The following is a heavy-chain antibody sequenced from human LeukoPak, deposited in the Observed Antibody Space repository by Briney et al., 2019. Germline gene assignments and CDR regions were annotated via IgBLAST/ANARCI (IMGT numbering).Heavy chain of an antibody. CDR1: GFTFSSYS. CDR2: IYSGGST. V-gene: IGHV3-66*02. J-gene: IGHJ3*02. CDR3: ARDTYYYDSSGYFDAFDI. D-gene: IGHD3-22*01. Sequence: PGGSLRLSCAASGFTFSSYSMNWVRQAPGKGLEWVSVIYSGGSTYYADSVKGRFTISRDNSKNTLYLQMNSLRAEDTAVYYCARDTYYYDSSGYFDAFDIWGQGTMVTVSS.